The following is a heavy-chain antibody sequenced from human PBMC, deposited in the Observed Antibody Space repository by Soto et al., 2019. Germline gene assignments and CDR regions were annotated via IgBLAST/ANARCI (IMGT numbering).Heavy chain of an antibody. D-gene: IGHD3-3*01. CDR2: MNPKSGNT. J-gene: IGHJ4*02. CDR1: GYTFTSYD. CDR3: ASGADFWSGYYGDY. Sequence: QVQLVQSGAEVKKPGASVKVSCKASGYTFTSYDINWVRQATGQGLERMGWMNPKSGNTGYAHKFQGRVTMTRNTSISTAYLELSSLRSEDTAVYYCASGADFWSGYYGDYWGQGTLVTVSS. V-gene: IGHV1-8*01.